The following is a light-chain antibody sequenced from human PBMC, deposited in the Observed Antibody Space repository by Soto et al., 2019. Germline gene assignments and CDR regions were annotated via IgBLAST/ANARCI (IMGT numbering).Light chain of an antibody. J-gene: IGKJ5*01. CDR3: QQADSFPLT. V-gene: IGKV1-12*01. CDR2: ATS. CDR1: QDIATW. Sequence: DIPVTQSPSSVSASVGDRVTITCRASQDIATWLAWYQQKPGKAPNLLISATSTLQSGVPSRFSGSGSGTDFTLTISSLQPEDFATYYCQQADSFPLTFGQGTRLEIE.